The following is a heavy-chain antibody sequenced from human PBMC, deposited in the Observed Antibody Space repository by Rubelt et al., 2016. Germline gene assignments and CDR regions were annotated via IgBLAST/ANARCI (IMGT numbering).Heavy chain of an antibody. CDR3: ARDRRVGGFDY. J-gene: IGHJ4*02. Sequence: GYIYYSGSTYYNPSLKSRVTISVDTSKNQFSLKLSSVTAADTAVYYCARDRRVGGFDYWGQGTLVTVSS. D-gene: IGHD3-16*01. CDR2: IYYSGST. V-gene: IGHV4-31*02.